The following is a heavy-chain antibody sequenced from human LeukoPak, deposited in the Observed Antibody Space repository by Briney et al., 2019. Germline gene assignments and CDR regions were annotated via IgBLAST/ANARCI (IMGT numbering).Heavy chain of an antibody. Sequence: SETLSLTCTVSGGSISSYYWSWIRQPPGKGLEWIGFIYYSGSTNYNPSLKSRVAISVDTSKNQFSLKLSSVTAADTAAYYCARHVVRGVIRPHYFDYWGQGTLVTVSS. D-gene: IGHD3-10*01. CDR1: GGSISSYY. CDR3: ARHVVRGVIRPHYFDY. V-gene: IGHV4-59*08. J-gene: IGHJ4*02. CDR2: IYYSGST.